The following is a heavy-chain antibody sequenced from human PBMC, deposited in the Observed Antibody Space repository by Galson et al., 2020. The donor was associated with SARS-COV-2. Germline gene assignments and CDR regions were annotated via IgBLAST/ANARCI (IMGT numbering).Heavy chain of an antibody. J-gene: IGHJ4*02. D-gene: IGHD3-9*01. V-gene: IGHV1-46*03. CDR1: GYTFTSYY. CDR3: ARGVNLRYFDWLLYEVDY. CDR2: INPSGGSP. Sequence: ASVKVSCKASGYTFTSYYMHWVRQAPGQGLEWMGIINPSGGSPRYAQKFQGRVTMTRDTSTSTVYMELSSLRSEDTAVYYCARGVNLRYFDWLLYEVDYWGQGTLVTVSS.